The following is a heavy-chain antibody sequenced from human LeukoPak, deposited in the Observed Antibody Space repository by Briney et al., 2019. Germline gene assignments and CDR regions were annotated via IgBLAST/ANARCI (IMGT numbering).Heavy chain of an antibody. V-gene: IGHV1-69*05. CDR3: ARVLRARAGWFDP. J-gene: IGHJ5*02. CDR1: GGTFSSYA. CDR2: IIPIFGTA. D-gene: IGHD3-9*01. Sequence: GASVKVSCKASGGTFSSYAISWVRQAPGQGLEWMGGIIPIFGTANYAQKFQGRVTMTRNTSISTAYMELSSLRSEDTAVYYCARVLRARAGWFDPWGQGTLVTVSS.